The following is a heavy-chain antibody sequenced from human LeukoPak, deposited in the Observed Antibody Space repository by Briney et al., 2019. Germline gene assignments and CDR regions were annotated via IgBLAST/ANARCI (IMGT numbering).Heavy chain of an antibody. CDR1: GGSFSGYY. V-gene: IGHV4-34*01. J-gene: IGHJ4*02. CDR2: INHSGST. Sequence: SETLSLTCAVYGGSFSGYYWRWIHQPPGKGLEWIGEINHSGSTNYNPSLKSRVTISVDTSKNQFSLKLSSVTAADTAVYYCANGNYYDSSGYNPPFDYWGQGTLVTVSS. CDR3: ANGNYYDSSGYNPPFDY. D-gene: IGHD3-22*01.